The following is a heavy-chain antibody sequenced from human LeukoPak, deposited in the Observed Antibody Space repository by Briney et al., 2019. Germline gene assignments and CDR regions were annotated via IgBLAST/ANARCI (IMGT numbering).Heavy chain of an antibody. CDR1: GFSFNLFH. V-gene: IGHV3-21*04. D-gene: IGHD5-24*01. CDR3: ARGRSPDGYKYYFDY. J-gene: IGHJ4*02. Sequence: GGSLRLSCAASGFSFNLFHMDWVRQAPGKGLEWVSSITSSGTYITYVDSVQGRFTISGDNAKNSLYLQMNSLRAEDTAVYYCARGRSPDGYKYYFDYWGQGTLVTVSS. CDR2: ITSSGTYI.